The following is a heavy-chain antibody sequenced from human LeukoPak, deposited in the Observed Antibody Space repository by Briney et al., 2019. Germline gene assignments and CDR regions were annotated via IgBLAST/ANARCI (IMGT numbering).Heavy chain of an antibody. CDR3: ARGVLGYSYGFDY. J-gene: IGHJ4*02. D-gene: IGHD5-18*01. CDR1: GFTVSSNY. Sequence: ARGSLRLSCAASGFTVSSNYMSWVRQAPGKGLEWVSVIFSGGTTYYADSVKGRFTISRHNSENTLYLQMNSLRGEDTAVYYCARGVLGYSYGFDYWGQGTLVTVSS. V-gene: IGHV3-53*04. CDR2: IFSGGTT.